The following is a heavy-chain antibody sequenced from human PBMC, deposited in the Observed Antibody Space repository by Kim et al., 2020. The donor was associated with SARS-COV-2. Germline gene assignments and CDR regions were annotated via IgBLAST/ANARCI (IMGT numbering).Heavy chain of an antibody. J-gene: IGHJ5*02. CDR3: ARVADYYDSSGYLA. V-gene: IGHV3-21*01. D-gene: IGHD3-22*01. Sequence: ADSVKGRFTISRDNAKNSLYLQMNSLRAEDTAVYYCARVADYYDSSGYLAWGQGTLVTVSS.